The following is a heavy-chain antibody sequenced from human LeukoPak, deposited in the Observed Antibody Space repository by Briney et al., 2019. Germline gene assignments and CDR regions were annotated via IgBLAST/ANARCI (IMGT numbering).Heavy chain of an antibody. Sequence: GGSLRLSCAASGFTFSSYGMHWVCQAPGKGLEWVAFIRYDGSNKYYADSVKGRFTISRDNSKNTLYLQMNSLRAEDTVVYYCAKDPVNCSSTSCSHYYYYYYMDVWGKGTTVTVSS. V-gene: IGHV3-30*02. CDR3: AKDPVNCSSTSCSHYYYYYYMDV. J-gene: IGHJ6*03. D-gene: IGHD2-2*01. CDR1: GFTFSSYG. CDR2: IRYDGSNK.